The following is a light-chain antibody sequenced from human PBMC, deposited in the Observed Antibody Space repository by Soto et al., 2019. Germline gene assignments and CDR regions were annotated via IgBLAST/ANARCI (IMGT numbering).Light chain of an antibody. J-gene: IGKJ1*01. CDR3: QQYGSSSWT. CDR1: QSVSSN. Sequence: EMVMTQSPATLSVSPGERATLSCRASQSVSSNLAWYQQKPGQAPRLLIYGASTRATGIPARFSGSGSGTEFTLTISRLEPEDFAVYYCQQYGSSSWTFGQGTKVDIK. CDR2: GAS. V-gene: IGKV3-15*01.